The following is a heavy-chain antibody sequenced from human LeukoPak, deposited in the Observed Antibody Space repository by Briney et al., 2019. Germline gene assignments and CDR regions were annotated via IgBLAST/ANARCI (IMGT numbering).Heavy chain of an antibody. V-gene: IGHV1-24*01. CDR1: GYTLTELS. CDR3: ATGDCSSTSCYSLDH. Sequence: ASVKVSCKVSGYTLTELSMHWVRQAPGKGLEWMGGFDPEDGETIHAQKFQGRVTMTEDTSTDTAYMELSSLRSEDTAVYYCATGDCSSTSCYSLDHWGQGTLVTVSS. J-gene: IGHJ4*02. CDR2: FDPEDGET. D-gene: IGHD2-2*01.